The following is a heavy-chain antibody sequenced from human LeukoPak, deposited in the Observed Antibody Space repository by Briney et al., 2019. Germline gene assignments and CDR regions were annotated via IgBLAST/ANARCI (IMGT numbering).Heavy chain of an antibody. CDR1: GFTFITYA. D-gene: IGHD3-10*01. CDR3: ARDEDYYGSGSYYPLDY. CDR2: ISYDGSNK. J-gene: IGHJ4*02. V-gene: IGHV3-30-3*01. Sequence: GGSLRLSCAASGFTFITYAMHWVRQAPGKGLEWVAIISYDGSNKYYADSVKGRFTISRDNSKNTLYLQTNSLRAEDTAVYYCARDEDYYGSGSYYPLDYWGQGTLVTVSS.